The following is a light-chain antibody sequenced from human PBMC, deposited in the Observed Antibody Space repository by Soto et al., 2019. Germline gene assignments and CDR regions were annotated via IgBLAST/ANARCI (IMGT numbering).Light chain of an antibody. V-gene: IGKV3-20*01. CDR1: QSVSSNY. J-gene: IGKJ5*01. CDR3: QQYGSSPIT. Sequence: EIVLTQSPGTLSLSPGERATLSCRASQSVSSNYLGWYQQRSGQAPRLLIYEASVRTAGSPDRFSGSGSGTDFTLTISGLEPEDFAVYYCQQYGSSPITFGPGTPLEIK. CDR2: EAS.